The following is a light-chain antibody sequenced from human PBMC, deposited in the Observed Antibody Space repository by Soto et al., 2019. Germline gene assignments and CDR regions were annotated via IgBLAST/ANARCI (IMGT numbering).Light chain of an antibody. CDR3: MQALQTPWT. J-gene: IGKJ1*01. CDR2: LGS. CDR1: QSLLXXNGNTH. V-gene: IGKV2-28*01. Sequence: DIVMTXSPLSLXXTPGEPASIXXXXSQSLLXXNGNTHLDWYLQKPGQSPQLLIYLGSNRASGVPDRFSGSGSGTDFTLKISRVEAEDVGGYYCMQALQTPWTFGQWTRVEIK.